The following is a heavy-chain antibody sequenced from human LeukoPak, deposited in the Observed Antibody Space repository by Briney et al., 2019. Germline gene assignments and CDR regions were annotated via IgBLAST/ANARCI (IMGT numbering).Heavy chain of an antibody. D-gene: IGHD3-3*01. V-gene: IGHV4-61*02. CDR3: ARDEIFGWFDP. CDR1: GGSISSGSYY. J-gene: IGHJ5*02. CDR2: IYTSGST. Sequence: PSETLSLTCTVSGGSISSGSYYWSWIRQPAGKGLEWIGRIYTSGSTNYNPSLKSRVTISVDTSKNQFPLKLSSVTAADTAVYYCARDEIFGWFDPWGQGTLVTVSS.